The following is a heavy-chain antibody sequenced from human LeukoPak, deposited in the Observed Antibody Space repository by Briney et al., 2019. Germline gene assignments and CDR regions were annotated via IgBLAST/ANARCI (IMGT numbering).Heavy chain of an antibody. CDR1: GYSFTSYD. CDR2: MNPNSGYT. D-gene: IGHD4-23*01. CDR3: ARDYGGNSGWFDP. J-gene: IGHJ5*02. Sequence: GASVKVSCKASGYSFTSYDINWVRQATGQGLEWLGWMNPNSGYTGYAQKFQGRVTMTRDTSISTAYMELRSLRSEDTAVYYCARDYGGNSGWFDPWGQGTLVTVSS. V-gene: IGHV1-8*01.